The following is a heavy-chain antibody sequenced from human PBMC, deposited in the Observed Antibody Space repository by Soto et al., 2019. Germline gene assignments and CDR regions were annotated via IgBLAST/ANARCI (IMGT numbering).Heavy chain of an antibody. Sequence: QVQLVESGGGVVQPGTSLRVSCVGSGFTFRRYVIHWVRQAPGKGLEWVALTSYDGSDKYYGDSVRGRFTIARDNSRNTVDLQMDNLRLEDTALYYCARWGTTGGLDVWGQGTLVSV. CDR2: TSYDGSDK. CDR1: GFTFRRYV. CDR3: ARWGTTGGLDV. D-gene: IGHD3-16*01. V-gene: IGHV3-30*19. J-gene: IGHJ1*01.